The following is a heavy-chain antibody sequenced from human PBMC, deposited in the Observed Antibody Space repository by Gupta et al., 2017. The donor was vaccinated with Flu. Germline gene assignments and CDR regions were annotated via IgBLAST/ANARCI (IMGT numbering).Heavy chain of an antibody. V-gene: IGHV3-11*01. J-gene: IGHJ4*02. D-gene: IGHD3-22*01. Sequence: QVQLVESGGGLVKPGGSLRLSCAASGFTFSDYYMTWIRQAPGKGLECVSFISSGGGSIYYSASVKGRFTISRDNVKNSVYLQMDSLRAEDTAVFYCASRVQYYSDSSDYHYWGQGALVTVSS. CDR2: ISSGGGSI. CDR3: ASRVQYYSDSSDYHY. CDR1: GFTFSDYY.